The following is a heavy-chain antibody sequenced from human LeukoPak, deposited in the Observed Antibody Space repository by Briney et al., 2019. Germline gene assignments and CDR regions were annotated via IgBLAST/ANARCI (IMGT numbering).Heavy chain of an antibody. D-gene: IGHD6-19*01. CDR2: FYYSGST. J-gene: IGHJ1*01. Sequence: KPSETLSLTCTVSGGSISSSSYYWGWIRQPPGKGLEWIGSFYYSGSTNCNPSLKSRVTISVDMSKNQFSLKLSSVTAADTAVYYCARGGWYPESFQHWGQGALVTVSS. CDR3: ARGGWYPESFQH. V-gene: IGHV4-39*07. CDR1: GGSISSSSYY.